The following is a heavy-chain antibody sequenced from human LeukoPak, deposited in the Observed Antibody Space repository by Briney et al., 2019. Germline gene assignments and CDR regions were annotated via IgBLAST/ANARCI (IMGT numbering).Heavy chain of an antibody. Sequence: GGSLSLSCAVSGFTFSRCGMLWVRESPGKGLEWVAVLGCGGSKMYYGDSVRGGFTISRDNPKNTLYLQMNSLRAEDTAVYYCAKERAVNYDYAWEIDSWCQGILVTVSS. CDR1: GFTFSRCG. D-gene: IGHD3-16*01. CDR2: LGCGGSKM. V-gene: IGHV3-33*06. J-gene: IGHJ4*02. CDR3: AKERAVNYDYAWEIDS.